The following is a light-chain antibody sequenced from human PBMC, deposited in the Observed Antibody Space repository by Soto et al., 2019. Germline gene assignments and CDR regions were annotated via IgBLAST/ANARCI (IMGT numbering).Light chain of an antibody. Sequence: QSVLTQPPSMSGAPGQRVTISCTGSSSNIGAGYDVHWYQLLPGTAPKLLISGNTNRPSGVPDRFSGSKSGTSASLASTGLRAEDEADYYCQSHDSSLNSWVFGGGTKLTVL. CDR1: SSNIGAGYD. J-gene: IGLJ3*02. CDR3: QSHDSSLNSWV. CDR2: GNT. V-gene: IGLV1-40*01.